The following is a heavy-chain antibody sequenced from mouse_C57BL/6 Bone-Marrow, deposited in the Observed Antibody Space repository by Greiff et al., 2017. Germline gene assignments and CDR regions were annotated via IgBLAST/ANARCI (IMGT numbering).Heavy chain of an antibody. CDR2: VYPYNGGT. V-gene: IGHV1-36*01. D-gene: IGHD1-1*01. CDR3: ARGGYYGSSFYWYFDV. CDR1: GYTFTDYN. Sequence: EVQLQQSGPELVKPGASVKMSCKASGYTFTDYNMHWVKQSHGKSLEWIGLVYPYNGGTSYNQKFKGKATLTVDTSSSTAYMELNSLTSEDSAVYYCARGGYYGSSFYWYFDVWGTGTTVTVSS. J-gene: IGHJ1*03.